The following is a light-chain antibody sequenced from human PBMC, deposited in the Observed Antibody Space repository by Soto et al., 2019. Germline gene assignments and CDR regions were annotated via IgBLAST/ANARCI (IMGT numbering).Light chain of an antibody. CDR2: DIS. J-gene: IGKJ5*01. CDR3: KQDNNWSFS. CDR1: QDVTTN. Sequence: EISMTQFPAILSASPGGGATLSCRAAQDVTTNVAWYQLRRGQPPRLLIYDISNRATGIPAKFSGSGSGTEFTLTISGLQSEDFALYFCKQDNNWSFSFGPGTRLEIK. V-gene: IGKV3-15*01.